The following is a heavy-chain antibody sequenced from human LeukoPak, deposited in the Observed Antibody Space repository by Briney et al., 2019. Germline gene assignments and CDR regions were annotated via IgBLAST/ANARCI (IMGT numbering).Heavy chain of an antibody. V-gene: IGHV1-2*02. J-gene: IGHJ4*02. D-gene: IGHD1-20*01. CDR1: GYTFTGYY. CDR2: INPNSGGT. Sequence: ASVKVSCKASGYTFTGYYMHWVRQAPGQGLEWMGWINPNSGGTNYAQKFQGRVTMTRDTSISTAYMELSRLRSDDTAVYYCARPTFVTGTPFDYWGQGTLVTVSS. CDR3: ARPTFVTGTPFDY.